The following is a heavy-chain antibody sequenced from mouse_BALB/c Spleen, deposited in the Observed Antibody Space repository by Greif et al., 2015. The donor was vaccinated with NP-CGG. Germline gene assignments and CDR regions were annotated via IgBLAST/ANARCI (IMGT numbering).Heavy chain of an antibody. D-gene: IGHD2-3*01. CDR3: ARYDGYYYYAMDY. CDR1: GFAFSSYD. CDR2: ISSGGGST. V-gene: IGHV5-12-1*01. Sequence: EVKLMESGGGLVKPGGSLKLSCAASGFAFSSYDMSWVRQTPEKRLEWVAYISSGGGSTYYPDTVKGRFTISRDNAKNTLYLQMSSLKSEVTAMYYCARYDGYYYYAMDYWGQETSVTVSS. J-gene: IGHJ4*01.